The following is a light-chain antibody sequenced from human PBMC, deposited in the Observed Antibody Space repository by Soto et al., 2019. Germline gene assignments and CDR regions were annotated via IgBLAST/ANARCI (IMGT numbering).Light chain of an antibody. CDR2: AAS. Sequence: AIRMTQSPSSLSASTGDRVTITCRASQGISSYLAWYQQKPGKAPKLLIYAASTLQSGVPSRFSGSGSGTDFTLTISCLQSEDFATYYCQQYYSYPRTFGQGTGGYQ. J-gene: IGKJ1*01. CDR1: QGISSY. CDR3: QQYYSYPRT. V-gene: IGKV1-8*01.